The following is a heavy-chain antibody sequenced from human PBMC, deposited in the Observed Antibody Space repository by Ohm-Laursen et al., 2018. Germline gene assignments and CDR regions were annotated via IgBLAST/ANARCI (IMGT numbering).Heavy chain of an antibody. CDR3: ARDDSGQFDL. D-gene: IGHD6-19*01. V-gene: IGHV3-48*01. CDR2: ISSSSTI. J-gene: IGHJ2*01. Sequence: SLRLSCTASGFTFSSYSMNWVRQAPGKGLEWVSYISSSSTIYYADSVKGRFTISRDNAKNSLYLQMNSLRAEDTAVYYCARDDSGQFDLWGRGTLVTVSS. CDR1: GFTFSSYS.